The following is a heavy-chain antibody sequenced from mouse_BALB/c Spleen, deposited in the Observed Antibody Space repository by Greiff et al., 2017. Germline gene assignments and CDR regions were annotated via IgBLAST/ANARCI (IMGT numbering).Heavy chain of an antibody. V-gene: IGHV14-3*02. Sequence: EVKLMESGAELVKPGASVKLSCTASGFNIKDTYMHWVKQRPEQGLEWIGRIDPANGNTKYDPKFQGKATITADTSSNTAYLQLSSLTSEDSAVYLWEGRGGGNYGFAYWGQGTLVTVSA. J-gene: IGHJ3*01. D-gene: IGHD2-1*01. CDR1: GFNIKDTY. CDR2: IDPANGNT. CDR3: EGRGGGNYGFAY.